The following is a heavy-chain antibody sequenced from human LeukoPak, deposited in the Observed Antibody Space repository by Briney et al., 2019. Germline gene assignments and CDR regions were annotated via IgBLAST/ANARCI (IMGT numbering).Heavy chain of an antibody. Sequence: SETLSLTCTVSGGSISNNYWSWIRQPPGKGLEWIGYIYTSGSTNYNPSLKSRVTISVDTSKNQFSLKLSSVTAADTAVYYCARGYGSGNPCYYYYMDVWGKGTTVTVSS. D-gene: IGHD3-10*01. J-gene: IGHJ6*03. CDR1: GGSISNNY. CDR2: IYTSGST. V-gene: IGHV4-4*09. CDR3: ARGYGSGNPCYYYYMDV.